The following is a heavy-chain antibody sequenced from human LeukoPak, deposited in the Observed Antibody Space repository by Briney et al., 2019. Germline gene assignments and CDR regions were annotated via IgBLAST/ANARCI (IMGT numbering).Heavy chain of an antibody. V-gene: IGHV4-59*01. D-gene: IGHD6-19*01. CDR2: VYYSGST. Sequence: PSETLSLTCTVSGGSISSYYWSWIRQPPGKGLEWIGYVYYSGSTNYNPSLESRVTISEDTSKDQFSLKLSSVTAADTAVYYCAREYSSGWSGTGYWGQGTLVTVSS. CDR3: AREYSSGWSGTGY. CDR1: GGSISSYY. J-gene: IGHJ4*02.